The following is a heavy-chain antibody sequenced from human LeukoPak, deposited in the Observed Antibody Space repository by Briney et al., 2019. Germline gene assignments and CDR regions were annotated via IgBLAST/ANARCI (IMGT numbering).Heavy chain of an antibody. CDR3: ARARRYTSSAFDY. D-gene: IGHD6-13*01. CDR1: GGSFSGYY. J-gene: IGHJ4*02. Sequence: PSETLSLTCAVYGGSFSGYYWSWIRQPPGKGLEWIGEINHSGSTNYNPSLKSRVTISVDTSKNQFSLKMSSVTTADTAFYYCARARRYTSSAFDYWGQGTLVTVSS. V-gene: IGHV4-34*01. CDR2: INHSGST.